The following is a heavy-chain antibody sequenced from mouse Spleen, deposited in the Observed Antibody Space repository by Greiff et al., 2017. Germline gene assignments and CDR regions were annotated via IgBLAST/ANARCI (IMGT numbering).Heavy chain of an antibody. CDR3: ARRTARATYYAMDY. CDR1: GYTFTSYW. Sequence: QVQLQQPGAELVMPGASVKLSCKASGYTFTSYWMHWVKQRPGQGLEWIGEIDPSDSYTNYNQKFKGKATLTVDKSSSTAYMQLSSLTSEDSAVYYCARRTARATYYAMDYWGQGTSVTVSS. CDR2: IDPSDSYT. D-gene: IGHD3-2*01. V-gene: IGHV1-69*01. J-gene: IGHJ4*01.